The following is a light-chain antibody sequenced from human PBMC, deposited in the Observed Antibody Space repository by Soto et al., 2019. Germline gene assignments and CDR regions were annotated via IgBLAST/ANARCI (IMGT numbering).Light chain of an antibody. J-gene: IGLJ3*02. V-gene: IGLV7-46*01. CDR1: TGAVTSGHY. CDR2: DIS. CDR3: LLSYSGGWV. Sequence: QAVVTQEPSLTVSPGGTGTLTCVSSTGAVTSGHYPYWFQQKPGQAPRTLIYDISSKHSWTPARFSGSLLGGKAALTLSGAQPEDEAEYYCLLSYSGGWVFGGGTKLTVL.